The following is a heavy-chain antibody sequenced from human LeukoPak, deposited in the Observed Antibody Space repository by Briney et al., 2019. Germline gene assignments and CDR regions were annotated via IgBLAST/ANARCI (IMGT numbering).Heavy chain of an antibody. CDR1: GASFNSDDQY. Sequence: SETLSLTCTVSGASFNSDDQYWNWIRQSPGRGLEWIGSIHPSGILYNNPSLESRVTMSRDTSKNQFSLNLNTVTAADTAVYFCSRGLDSRKLGYWGQGILVTVSS. CDR2: IHPSGIL. CDR3: SRGLDSRKLGY. D-gene: IGHD3-22*01. J-gene: IGHJ4*02. V-gene: IGHV4-31*03.